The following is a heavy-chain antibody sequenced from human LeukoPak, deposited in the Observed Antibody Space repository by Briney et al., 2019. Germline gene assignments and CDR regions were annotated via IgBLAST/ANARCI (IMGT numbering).Heavy chain of an antibody. CDR1: SGSVSSSYW. Sequence: SETLSLTCGVSSGSVSSSYWWTWVRQPPGKGLEWIGEIYHTGTTNYNPSLKSRVTMSVDKSNNQFSLNLSSVTAADTAVYYCAAVSYDSSANGYFDLWGRGTLVTVSS. V-gene: IGHV4/OR15-8*01. J-gene: IGHJ2*01. D-gene: IGHD3-22*01. CDR3: AAVSYDSSANGYFDL. CDR2: IYHTGTT.